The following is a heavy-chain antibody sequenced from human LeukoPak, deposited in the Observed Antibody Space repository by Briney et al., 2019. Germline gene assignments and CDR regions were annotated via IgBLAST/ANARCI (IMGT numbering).Heavy chain of an antibody. D-gene: IGHD3-3*01. CDR2: ISGSGGST. CDR1: GFTFSSYA. Sequence: GGSLRLSCAASGFTFSSYAMSWVRQAPGKGLEWVSAISGSGGSTYYADSVKGRFTISRDNSKNTLYLQMNSLRAEDTAVYYCAKDGLGRITIFGVAYMDVWGKGTTVTVSS. V-gene: IGHV3-23*01. CDR3: AKDGLGRITIFGVAYMDV. J-gene: IGHJ6*03.